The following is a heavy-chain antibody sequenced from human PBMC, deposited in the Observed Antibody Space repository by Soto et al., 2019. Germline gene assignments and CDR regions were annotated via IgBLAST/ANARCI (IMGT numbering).Heavy chain of an antibody. V-gene: IGHV3-30*04. Sequence: PGGSLRLSCAVSGLIFKNYALNWVRQAPGKGLEWVASITRDGYNKYYADSVKGRFTISRDNSKNTLSLQMTALRVEDSSVYYCTKSSGGSSSVGMYYWGPGTLVNVSS. CDR3: TKSSGGSSSVGMYY. CDR2: ITRDGYNK. CDR1: GLIFKNYA. J-gene: IGHJ4*02. D-gene: IGHD6-6*01.